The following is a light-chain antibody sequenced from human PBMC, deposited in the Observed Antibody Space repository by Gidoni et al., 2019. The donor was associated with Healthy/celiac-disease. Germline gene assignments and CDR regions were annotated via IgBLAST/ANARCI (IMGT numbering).Light chain of an antibody. CDR1: SSDVGGYNY. CDR3: SSYTSSSTLV. Sequence: QSALTQPAPVPGSPGQSITISCTGTSSDVGGYNYVSWYPQHPGKAPKLMIYDVSKRPSGVSNRFSGSKSGNTASLTISGLQAEDEADYYCSSYTSSSTLVFGGGTKLTVL. CDR2: DVS. J-gene: IGLJ2*01. V-gene: IGLV2-14*01.